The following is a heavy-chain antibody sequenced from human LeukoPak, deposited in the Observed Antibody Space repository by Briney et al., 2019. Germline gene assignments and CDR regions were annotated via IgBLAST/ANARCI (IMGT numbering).Heavy chain of an antibody. Sequence: PSETLSLTCTVSGGSISSSSYYWGWIRQPPGKGLEWIGSIYYSGSTYYNPSLKSRVTISVDTSKNQFSLKLSSVTAADTAVYYCARDSPDAFDIWGQGTMVTVSS. CDR2: IYYSGST. CDR3: ARDSPDAFDI. V-gene: IGHV4-39*07. CDR1: GGSISSSSYY. J-gene: IGHJ3*02.